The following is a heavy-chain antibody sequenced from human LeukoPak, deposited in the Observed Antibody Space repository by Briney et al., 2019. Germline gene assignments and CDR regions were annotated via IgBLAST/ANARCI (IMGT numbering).Heavy chain of an antibody. V-gene: IGHV7-4-1*02. CDR1: GYNFTTYG. J-gene: IGHJ4*02. Sequence: GASVKVSCKASGYNFTTYGISWVRQAPGQGLELMGWINTNTGNPTYAQGFTGRFVFSLDTSVSTAYLQISSLKADDTAAYYCARGLVDYWGQGTLVTVSS. CDR3: ARGLVDY. CDR2: INTNTGNP.